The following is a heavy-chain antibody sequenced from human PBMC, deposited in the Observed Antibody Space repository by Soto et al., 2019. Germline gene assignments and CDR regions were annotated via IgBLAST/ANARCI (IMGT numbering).Heavy chain of an antibody. CDR3: ARGNVVAIDY. CDR1: GGSLSSGGYS. Sequence: ASETLSLTCAVSGGSLSSGGYSWSWIRQPPGKGLEWIGYIYHSGSTYYNPSLKSRVTISVDRSKNQFSLKLSSVTAADTAVYYCARGNVVAIDYWGQGTLVTVSS. J-gene: IGHJ4*02. D-gene: IGHD2-21*01. CDR2: IYHSGST. V-gene: IGHV4-30-2*01.